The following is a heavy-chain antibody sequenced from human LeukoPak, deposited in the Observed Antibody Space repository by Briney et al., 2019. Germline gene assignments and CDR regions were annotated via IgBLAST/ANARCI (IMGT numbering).Heavy chain of an antibody. J-gene: IGHJ5*02. CDR3: ARDHEGYCSSTSCPT. CDR2: ISAYNGNT. CDR1: GYTFTSYG. V-gene: IGHV1-18*01. Sequence: GASVKVSCKASGYTFTSYGISWVRQAPGQGLEWMGWISAYNGNTNYAQKLQGRVTMTTDTSTSTAYMELRSLRSDDTAVYYCARDHEGYCSSTSCPTWGQGTLVTVSS. D-gene: IGHD2-2*01.